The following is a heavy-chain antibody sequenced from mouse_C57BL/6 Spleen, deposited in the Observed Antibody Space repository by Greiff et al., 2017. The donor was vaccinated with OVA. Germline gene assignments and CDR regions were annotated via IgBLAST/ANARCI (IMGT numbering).Heavy chain of an antibody. CDR2: IYPGSGST. CDR1: GYTFTSYW. Sequence: VKLQQPGAELVKPGASVKMSCKASGYTFTSYWITWVKQRPGQGLEWIGDIYPGSGSTNYNEKFKSKATLTVDTSSSTAYMQLSSLTSEDSAVYYCARVGGGNYRYFDYWGQGTTLTVSS. D-gene: IGHD2-1*01. V-gene: IGHV1-55*01. CDR3: ARVGGGNYRYFDY. J-gene: IGHJ2*01.